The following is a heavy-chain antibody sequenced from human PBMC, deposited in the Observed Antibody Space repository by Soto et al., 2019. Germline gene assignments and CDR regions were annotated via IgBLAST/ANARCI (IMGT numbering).Heavy chain of an antibody. J-gene: IGHJ4*02. CDR1: GFTFSSYS. CDR3: ARVTNPGYCSSTSCYLIDY. CDR2: ISSSSSYI. V-gene: IGHV3-21*01. Sequence: GGSLRLSCAASGFTFSSYSMNWVRQAPGKGLEWVSSISSSSSYIYYADSVKGRFTISRDNAKNSLYLQMNSLRAEDTAVYYCARVTNPGYCSSTSCYLIDYWGQGTLVTVS. D-gene: IGHD2-2*01.